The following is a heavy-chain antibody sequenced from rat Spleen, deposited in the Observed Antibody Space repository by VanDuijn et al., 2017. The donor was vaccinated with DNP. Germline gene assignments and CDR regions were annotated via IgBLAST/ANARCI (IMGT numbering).Heavy chain of an antibody. CDR3: AIHLAAPAY. CDR2: ISPSGGST. CDR1: GFIFSNYW. D-gene: IGHD1-2*01. J-gene: IGHJ3*01. Sequence: QLVESGGGPVQPGRSLKLSCVASGFIFSNYWMTWIRQAPGKGLEWVASISPSGGSTYYRDSVKGRFTISRDNAKSTLYLQMDSLRSEDTATYYCAIHLAAPAYWGQGTLVTVSS. V-gene: IGHV5-31*01.